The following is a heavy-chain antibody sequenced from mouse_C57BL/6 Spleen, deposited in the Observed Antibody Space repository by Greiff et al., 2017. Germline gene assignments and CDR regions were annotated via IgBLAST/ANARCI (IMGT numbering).Heavy chain of an antibody. V-gene: IGHV5-6*01. D-gene: IGHD3-1*01. Sequence: EVMLVESGGDLVKPGGSLKLSCAASGFTFSSYGMSWVRQTPDKRLEWVATISSGGSYTYYPDSVKGRFTISRDNANNTLYLQMSSLKSEDTAMYCCARGAYYFDYWGQGTTLTVSS. CDR2: ISSGGSYT. CDR3: ARGAYYFDY. J-gene: IGHJ2*01. CDR1: GFTFSSYG.